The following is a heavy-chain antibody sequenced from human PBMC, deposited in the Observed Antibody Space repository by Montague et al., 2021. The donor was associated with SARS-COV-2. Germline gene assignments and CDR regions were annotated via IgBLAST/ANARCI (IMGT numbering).Heavy chain of an antibody. Sequence: SETLSLTCTVSGGSISSSSYYWGWIRQPPGKGLEWIGSIYYSGSTYYNPSLKSRVTISEDTSKNQFSLTLNSVAAADTAVNYCARQNFASGSVSWYDPWGPGTRVFVSS. CDR1: GGSISSSSYY. CDR3: ARQNFASGSVSWYDP. V-gene: IGHV4-39*01. D-gene: IGHD3-10*01. J-gene: IGHJ5*01. CDR2: IYYSGST.